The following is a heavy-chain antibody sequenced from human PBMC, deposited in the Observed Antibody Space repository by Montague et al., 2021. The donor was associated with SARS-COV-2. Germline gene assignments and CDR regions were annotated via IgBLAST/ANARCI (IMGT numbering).Heavy chain of an antibody. Sequence: SETLSLTCAVYGGSFSGYWWTWIRQPPGKGLEWIGGINHSGSTKYSLSLKSRVTISVDKSRKEFSLKLSSLTAADTAVYFCAKDVSLSAAALDSWGHGTLVTVSS. D-gene: IGHD2/OR15-2a*01. V-gene: IGHV4-34*01. CDR3: AKDVSLSAAALDS. CDR2: INHSGST. J-gene: IGHJ5*01. CDR1: GGSFSGYW.